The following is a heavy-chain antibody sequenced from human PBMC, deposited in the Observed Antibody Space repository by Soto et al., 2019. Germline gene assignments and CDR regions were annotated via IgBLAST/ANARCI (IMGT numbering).Heavy chain of an antibody. Sequence: ASVKVSCKASGYTFPSYCISWVRPAPGQGLEWMGWISAYNGNTNYAQKLQGRVTMTTDTSTSTAYMELRSLRSDDTAVYYCARSEGDSSGWYARTYYFDYWGQGTLVTVSS. D-gene: IGHD6-19*01. CDR3: ARSEGDSSGWYARTYYFDY. V-gene: IGHV1-18*04. CDR1: GYTFPSYC. CDR2: ISAYNGNT. J-gene: IGHJ4*02.